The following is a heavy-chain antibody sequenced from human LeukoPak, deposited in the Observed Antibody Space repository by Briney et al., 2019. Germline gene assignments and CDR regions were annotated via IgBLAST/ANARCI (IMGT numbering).Heavy chain of an antibody. V-gene: IGHV1-69*05. D-gene: IGHD4-17*01. J-gene: IGHJ5*02. Sequence: SVKVSCKTSGGTFNNSAISWVRQAPGEGLEWLGGIVPLFGTAGYAQKFQGRVTITKDESTRTVYLELTSLTSDDTAVYYCARDVHGDYGSGWFDPWGQGTLVSVSS. CDR2: IVPLFGTA. CDR3: ARDVHGDYGSGWFDP. CDR1: GGTFNNSA.